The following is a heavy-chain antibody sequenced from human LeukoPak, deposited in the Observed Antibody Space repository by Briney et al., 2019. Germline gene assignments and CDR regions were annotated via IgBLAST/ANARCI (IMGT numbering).Heavy chain of an antibody. CDR3: ARDGSHYDYVWGSYRGYYFDY. J-gene: IGHJ4*02. V-gene: IGHV4-34*01. CDR1: GGSFSGYY. D-gene: IGHD3-16*02. Sequence: SETLSLTCAVYGGSFSGYYWSWIRQPPGKGLEWIGEINHSGSTNYNPSLKSRVTISVDTSKNQFSLRLSSVTAADTAVYYCARDGSHYDYVWGSYRGYYFDYWGQGTLVTVSS. CDR2: INHSGST.